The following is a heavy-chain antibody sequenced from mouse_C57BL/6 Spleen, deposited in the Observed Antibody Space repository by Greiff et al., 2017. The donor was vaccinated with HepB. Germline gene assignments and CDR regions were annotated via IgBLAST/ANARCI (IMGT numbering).Heavy chain of an antibody. V-gene: IGHV1-50*01. CDR3: ARRYYDYHDFDV. CDR1: GYTFTSYW. Sequence: QVQLQQPGAELVKPGASVKLSCKASGYTFTSYWMQWVNQRPGQGLEWIGEIDPSDSYTNYTQKFKGKATLTVDTSSSTAYMQLSSLTSEDSAVYYCARRYYDYHDFDVWGTGTTVTVSS. J-gene: IGHJ1*03. D-gene: IGHD2-4*01. CDR2: IDPSDSYT.